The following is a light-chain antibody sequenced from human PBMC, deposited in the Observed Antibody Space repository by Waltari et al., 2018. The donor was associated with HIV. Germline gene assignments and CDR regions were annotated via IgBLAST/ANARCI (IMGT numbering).Light chain of an antibody. Sequence: QSALTQPASVSGSPGQAITISCTGTSSDVGGHSYVSWYQQHPGKVPRLLIYEVSNRPSGVSSRFSGSKSGNTASLTISGLQAEDEADYYCCSHTTTNNFDLFGGGTKLTVL. CDR1: SSDVGGHSY. J-gene: IGLJ2*01. CDR3: CSHTTTNNFDL. V-gene: IGLV2-14*01. CDR2: EVS.